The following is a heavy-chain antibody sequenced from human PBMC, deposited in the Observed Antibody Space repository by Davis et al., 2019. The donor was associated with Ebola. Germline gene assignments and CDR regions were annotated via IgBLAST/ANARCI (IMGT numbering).Heavy chain of an antibody. V-gene: IGHV3-33*08. Sequence: GESLKISCAASGFTFSSNSMNWVRQAPGKGLEWVAGIWSHGNDYVYADSMRGRFTISRDNSKNTLYLQMNSLRVEDTAVYYCARDPDTSGYYSWFDPWGQGTLVTVS. CDR3: ARDPDTSGYYSWFDP. D-gene: IGHD6-19*01. CDR2: IWSHGNDY. J-gene: IGHJ5*02. CDR1: GFTFSSNS.